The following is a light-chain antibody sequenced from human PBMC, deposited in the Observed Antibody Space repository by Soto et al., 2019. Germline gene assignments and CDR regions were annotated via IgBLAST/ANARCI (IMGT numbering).Light chain of an antibody. J-gene: IGKJ2*01. CDR2: GAS. Sequence: EIVLTQSPGTLSLSPGERATVSCRASQSVSSSYLAWYQQKPGQAPRLLIYGASSRATGIPDRFSGSGSGTDFTLSISRLEPEDLAVYYCQQYGSSSYTFGQGTKLEIK. CDR1: QSVSSSY. V-gene: IGKV3-20*01. CDR3: QQYGSSSYT.